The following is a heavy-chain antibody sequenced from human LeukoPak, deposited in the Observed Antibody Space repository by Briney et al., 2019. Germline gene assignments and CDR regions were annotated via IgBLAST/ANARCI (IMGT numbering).Heavy chain of an antibody. V-gene: IGHV1-69*05. J-gene: IGHJ4*02. D-gene: IGHD3-22*01. CDR3: ARVGSYDSSGIDY. CDR2: IIPILGTA. CDR1: GGTFSSYA. Sequence: SVKVSCKASGGTFSSYAISWVRQAPGQGLEWMGGIIPILGTANYAQKFQGRVTITTDESTSTAYMELSSLRSEDTAVYYCARVGSYDSSGIDYWGQGTLVTVSS.